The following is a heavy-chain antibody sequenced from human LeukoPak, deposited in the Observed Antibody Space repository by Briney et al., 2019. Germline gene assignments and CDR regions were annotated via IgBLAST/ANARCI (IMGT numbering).Heavy chain of an antibody. V-gene: IGHV1-69*04. CDR2: IIPTLGIA. Sequence: GSSVKVSCKASGGTFSSYAISWVRQAPGQGLEWMGRIIPTLGIANYAQKFQGRVTITADKSTSTAYMELSSLRSGDTAVYYCARDRDVDIVATTYFDYWGQGTLVTVSS. CDR3: ARDRDVDIVATTYFDY. D-gene: IGHD5-12*01. CDR1: GGTFSSYA. J-gene: IGHJ4*02.